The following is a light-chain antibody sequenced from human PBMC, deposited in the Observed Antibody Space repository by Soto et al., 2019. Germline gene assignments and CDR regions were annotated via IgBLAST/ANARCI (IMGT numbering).Light chain of an antibody. CDR3: QQRSNWPPV. V-gene: IGKV3-11*01. CDR1: QSVSSY. Sequence: IVLTQSPGTLSLSPGERATLSCRASQSVSSYLAWYQQKPGQAPRLLIYDASNRATGIPVRFSGSGSGTDFTLTISSLEPEDFAVYYCQQRSNWPPVFGGGTKVDIK. J-gene: IGKJ4*01. CDR2: DAS.